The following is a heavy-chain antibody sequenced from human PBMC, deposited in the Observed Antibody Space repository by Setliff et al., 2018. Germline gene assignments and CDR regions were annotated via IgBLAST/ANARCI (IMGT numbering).Heavy chain of an antibody. D-gene: IGHD3-22*01. CDR3: ARESRYYYDNLGILDY. Sequence: SETLSLTCTVSGGSISSYYWSWIRPPAGKGLEWIGHIYIGGSANYNPSLKSRVSISVDTSKNQFSLKLSSVTAADTAVYYCARESRYYYDNLGILDYWGQGTLVTVSS. J-gene: IGHJ4*02. CDR1: GGSISSYY. CDR2: IYIGGSA. V-gene: IGHV4-4*07.